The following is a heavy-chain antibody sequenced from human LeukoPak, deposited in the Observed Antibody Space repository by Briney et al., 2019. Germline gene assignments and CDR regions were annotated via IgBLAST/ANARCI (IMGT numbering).Heavy chain of an antibody. J-gene: IGHJ2*01. D-gene: IGHD6-13*01. CDR3: ASYPIAAAGTWWYFDL. CDR1: GGSISSYY. CDR2: IYYSGST. Sequence: SETLSLTCTVSGGSISSYYWSWIRQPPGKGLEWIGYIYYSGSTNYNPSLKSRVTISVDRSKNQFSLKLSSVTAADTAVYYCASYPIAAAGTWWYFDLWGRGTLVTVSS. V-gene: IGHV4-59*12.